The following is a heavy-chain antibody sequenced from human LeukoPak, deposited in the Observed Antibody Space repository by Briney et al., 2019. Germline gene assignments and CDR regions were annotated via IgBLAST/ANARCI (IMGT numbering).Heavy chain of an antibody. J-gene: IGHJ4*02. V-gene: IGHV4-59*08. CDR3: AGPPMVRGFSGYFDY. Sequence: SETLSLTCTVSGGSISSYYWSWIRQPPGKGLEWIGYIYYSGSTNYNPSLKSRVTISVDTSKNQFSLKLSSVTAADTAVYYCAGPPMVRGFSGYFDYWGQGPLVTVSS. CDR1: GGSISSYY. D-gene: IGHD3-10*01. CDR2: IYYSGST.